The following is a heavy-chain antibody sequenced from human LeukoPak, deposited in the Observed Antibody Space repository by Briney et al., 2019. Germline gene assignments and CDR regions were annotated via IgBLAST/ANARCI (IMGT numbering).Heavy chain of an antibody. V-gene: IGHV3-66*01. CDR1: GFTVSSNY. J-gene: IGHJ6*02. Sequence: GGSLRLSCAASGFTVSSNYMSWVRQAPGEGLEWVSVIYSGGSTYYADSVKGRFTISRDNSKNTLYLQMNSLRAEDTAVYYCAREGYYDFWSGYYKDYYYGMDVWGQGTTVTVSS. D-gene: IGHD3-3*01. CDR3: AREGYYDFWSGYYKDYYYGMDV. CDR2: IYSGGST.